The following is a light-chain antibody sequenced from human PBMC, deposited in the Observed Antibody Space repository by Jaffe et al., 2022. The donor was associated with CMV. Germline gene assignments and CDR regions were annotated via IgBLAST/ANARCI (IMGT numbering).Light chain of an antibody. CDR3: QAWDSRTSVV. V-gene: IGLV3-1*01. CDR1: NLGNKY. Sequence: SYDLTQPPSVSVSPGQTASISCSGDNLGNKYSCWYQQKPGQSPVLVIYQDNKRPSGIPERFSGSNSGNTATLTISETQAMDEADYYCQAWDSRTSVVFGGGTKLTVL. J-gene: IGLJ2*01. CDR2: QDN.